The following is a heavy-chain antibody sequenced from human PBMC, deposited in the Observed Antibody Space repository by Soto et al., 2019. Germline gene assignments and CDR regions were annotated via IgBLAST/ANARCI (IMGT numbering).Heavy chain of an antibody. V-gene: IGHV4-59*08. CDR3: ARPGRDWGSLEY. CDR1: GDSISSYY. J-gene: IGHJ4*02. Sequence: SETLSLTCTVSGDSISSYYWTWIRQPPGKGLEWIAFIYYGGSTNYNPSLKSRVTISVDTSKNQFSLNLNSVTAADTAVYYCARPGRDWGSLEYWGQGPRVTVSS. D-gene: IGHD7-27*01. CDR2: IYYGGST.